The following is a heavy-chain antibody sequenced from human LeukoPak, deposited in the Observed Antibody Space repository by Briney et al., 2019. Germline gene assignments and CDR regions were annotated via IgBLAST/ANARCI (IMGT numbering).Heavy chain of an antibody. D-gene: IGHD4/OR15-4a*01. Sequence: GGSLRLSCAASGFTFSSYWMHWVRQAPGKGLVWVSRINSDGSSTSYADSVKGRFTISRNNAKNTLYLQMNSLRAEDTAVYYCARDRVKVGNYGSKGMDVWGQGTTVTVSS. CDR2: INSDGSST. V-gene: IGHV3-74*01. CDR1: GFTFSSYW. J-gene: IGHJ6*02. CDR3: ARDRVKVGNYGSKGMDV.